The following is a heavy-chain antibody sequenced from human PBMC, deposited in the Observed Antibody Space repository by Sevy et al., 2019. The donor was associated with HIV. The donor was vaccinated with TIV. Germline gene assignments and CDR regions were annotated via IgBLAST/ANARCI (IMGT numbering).Heavy chain of an antibody. V-gene: IGHV4-4*02. D-gene: IGHD3-16*01. Sequence: TLSLTCTVSGGSIRSVNWWHWVRQPPGKGLEWIGEIYHSGSSNYSPSLKSRVTISVDNSKNQFSLKLSSVTAADTAVYYCARGGETPRGFDPWGQGTLVTVSS. CDR3: ARGGETPRGFDP. J-gene: IGHJ5*02. CDR2: IYHSGSS. CDR1: GGSIRSVNW.